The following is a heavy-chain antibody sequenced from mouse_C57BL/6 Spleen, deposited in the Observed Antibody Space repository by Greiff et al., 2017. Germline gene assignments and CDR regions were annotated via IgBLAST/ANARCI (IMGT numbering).Heavy chain of an antibody. D-gene: IGHD2-1*01. J-gene: IGHJ4*01. CDR2: IDPSDSYT. CDR3: APRRYGNYIDAMDY. Sequence: VQLQQPGAELVKPGASVKLSCKASGYTFTSYWMQWVKQRPGQGLEWIGEIDPSDSYTNYNQKFKGKATLTVDTSSSTAYMQLSSLTSEDSAVYYCAPRRYGNYIDAMDYWGQGTSVTVSS. V-gene: IGHV1-50*01. CDR1: GYTFTSYW.